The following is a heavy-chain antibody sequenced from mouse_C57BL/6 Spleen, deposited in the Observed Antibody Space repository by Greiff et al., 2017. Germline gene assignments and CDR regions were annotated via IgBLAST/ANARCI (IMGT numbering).Heavy chain of an antibody. J-gene: IGHJ4*01. Sequence: QVHVKQPGAELVRPGSSVKLSCKASGYTFTSYWMDWVKQRPGQGLEWIGNIYPSDSETHYNQKFKDKATLTVDKSSSTAYMQLSSLTSEDSAVYYCARTLYYSNYDYAMDYWGQGTSVTVSS. D-gene: IGHD2-5*01. V-gene: IGHV1-61*01. CDR1: GYTFTSYW. CDR3: ARTLYYSNYDYAMDY. CDR2: IYPSDSET.